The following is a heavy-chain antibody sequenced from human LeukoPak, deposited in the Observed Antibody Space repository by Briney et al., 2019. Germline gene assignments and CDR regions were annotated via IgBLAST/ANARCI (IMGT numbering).Heavy chain of an antibody. Sequence: SETLSLTCTVSGGSISSSSYYWGWIRQPPGKGLEWIGSIYYSGSTYYNPSLTSRVTISVDTSKNQFSLKLSSVTAADTAVYYCARHQDGYGVEEFDYWGQGTLVTVSS. CDR3: ARHQDGYGVEEFDY. CDR1: GGSISSSSYY. D-gene: IGHD5-12*01. CDR2: IYYSGST. V-gene: IGHV4-39*01. J-gene: IGHJ4*02.